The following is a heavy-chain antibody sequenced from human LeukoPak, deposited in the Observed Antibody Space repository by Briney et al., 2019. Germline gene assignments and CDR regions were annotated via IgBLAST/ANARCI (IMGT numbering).Heavy chain of an antibody. CDR3: ARHIEAYCGGDCYSLGGLWYFDY. D-gene: IGHD2-21*01. V-gene: IGHV4-39*01. Sequence: SETLSPTCTVSGGSISSSSYYWGWIRQPPGKGLEWIGSIYYSGSTYYNPSLKSRVTISVDTSKNQFSLKLSSVTAADTAMYYCARHIEAYCGGDCYSLGGLWYFDYWGQGTLVTVSS. CDR1: GGSISSSSYY. J-gene: IGHJ4*02. CDR2: IYYSGST.